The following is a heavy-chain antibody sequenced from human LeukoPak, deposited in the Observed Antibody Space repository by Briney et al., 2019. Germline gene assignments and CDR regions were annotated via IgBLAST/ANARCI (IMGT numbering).Heavy chain of an antibody. V-gene: IGHV3-30*02. Sequence: GGCLRLSCAASGFTFSSYGMHWVRQAPGKGLEWVAFIRYDGSNKYYADSVKGRFTISRDNSKNTLYLQMNSLRAEDTAVYYCAKDREGGSGWYLDAFDIWGQGTMVTVSS. CDR2: IRYDGSNK. CDR3: AKDREGGSGWYLDAFDI. D-gene: IGHD6-19*01. CDR1: GFTFSSYG. J-gene: IGHJ3*02.